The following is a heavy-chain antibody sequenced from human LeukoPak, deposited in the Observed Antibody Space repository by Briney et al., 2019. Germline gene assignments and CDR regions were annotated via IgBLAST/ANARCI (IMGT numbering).Heavy chain of an antibody. CDR3: ARDLGTYCGGDCFYADAFDI. V-gene: IGHV1-2*02. CDR2: INPNSGGT. CDR1: GYTFTGYY. J-gene: IGHJ3*02. Sequence: ASVKVSCKASGYTFTGYYMHWVRQAPGQGLEWMGWINPNSGGTNYAQKFQGRVTMTRDTSISTAYMELSRLRSDDTAVYYCARDLGTYCGGDCFYADAFDIWGQGIMVTVSS. D-gene: IGHD2-21*02.